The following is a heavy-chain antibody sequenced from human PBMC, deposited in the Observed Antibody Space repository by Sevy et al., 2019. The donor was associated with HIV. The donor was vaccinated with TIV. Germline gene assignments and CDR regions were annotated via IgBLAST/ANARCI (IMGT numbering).Heavy chain of an antibody. D-gene: IGHD3-3*01. CDR3: ARQKKGDFWSGSHDAFDI. Sequence: SVKVSCKASGGTFSSYAISWVRQAPGQGLEWMGGIIPIFGTANYAQKFQGRVTITADKSTSTAYMELSSLRSEDTAVYYCARQKKGDFWSGSHDAFDIWGQGTMVTVSS. CDR2: IIPIFGTA. V-gene: IGHV1-69*06. CDR1: GGTFSSYA. J-gene: IGHJ3*02.